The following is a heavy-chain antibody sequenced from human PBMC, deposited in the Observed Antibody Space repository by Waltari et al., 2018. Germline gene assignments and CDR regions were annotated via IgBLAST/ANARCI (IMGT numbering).Heavy chain of an antibody. CDR3: AREQLVQGDENDAFDI. CDR1: GGSISSYY. J-gene: IGHJ3*02. CDR2: IYYSGST. Sequence: PGLVKPSETLSLTCTVSGGSISSYYWSWIRQPPGKGLEWIGYIYYSGSTNYNPSLKSRVTISVDTSKNQFSLKLSSVTAADTAVYYCAREQLVQGDENDAFDIWGQGTMVTVSS. D-gene: IGHD6-6*01. V-gene: IGHV4-59*01.